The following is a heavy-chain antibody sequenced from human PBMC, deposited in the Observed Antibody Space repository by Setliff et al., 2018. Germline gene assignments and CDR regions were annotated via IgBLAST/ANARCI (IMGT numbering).Heavy chain of an antibody. CDR3: ARDLTAMYYFDY. V-gene: IGHV4-59*11. Sequence: LSLTCTVSGGSISSHYGSWIRQPPGKGLEWIGSIYYSGSTNYNPSLKSRVTISVDTSKNQFSLKLSSVTAADTAVYYCARDLTAMYYFDYWGQGTLVTVSS. J-gene: IGHJ4*02. CDR1: GGSISSHY. CDR2: IYYSGST.